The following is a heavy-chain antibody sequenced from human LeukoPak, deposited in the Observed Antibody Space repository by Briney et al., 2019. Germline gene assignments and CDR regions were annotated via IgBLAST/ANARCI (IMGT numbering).Heavy chain of an antibody. Sequence: GGSLSLSCAASGFTFSSYDMNWVRQAPGKGLEWVSFISSSGTTIDYADSVKGRFTISRDNTKNSLYLQMNSLRVEDTAIYHCARSFDIWGQGTMVTVSP. CDR2: ISSSGTTI. J-gene: IGHJ3*02. V-gene: IGHV3-48*03. CDR3: ARSFDI. CDR1: GFTFSSYD.